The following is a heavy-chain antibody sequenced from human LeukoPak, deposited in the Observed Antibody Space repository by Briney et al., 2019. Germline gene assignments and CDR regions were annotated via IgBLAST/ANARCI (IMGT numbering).Heavy chain of an antibody. Sequence: LRLSCEASGFTVSNNYMNWIRQPPGKGLEWIGYIYYSGSTYYNPSLKSRVTISVDTSKNQFSLKLSSVTAADTAVYYCARASAPYYYDSSGYYPFDYWGQGTLVTVSS. CDR1: GFTVSNNY. J-gene: IGHJ4*02. V-gene: IGHV4-30-4*08. CDR2: IYYSGST. CDR3: ARASAPYYYDSSGYYPFDY. D-gene: IGHD3-22*01.